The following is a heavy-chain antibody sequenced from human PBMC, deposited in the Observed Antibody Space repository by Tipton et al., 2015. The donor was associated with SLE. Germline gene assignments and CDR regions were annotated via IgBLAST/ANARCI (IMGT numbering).Heavy chain of an antibody. CDR2: INHSGST. J-gene: IGHJ4*02. CDR1: GGSFSDYS. CDR3: ARDCTTGVCYTTSFAY. V-gene: IGHV4-34*01. D-gene: IGHD2-8*01. Sequence: LRLSCAVYGGSFSDYSWSWIRQPPGKGLEWIGEINHSGSTNYNPSLKSRVTISIDTSKNQFSLRLSSVTAADTAVYYCARDCTTGVCYTTSFAYWGQGTLVTVSP.